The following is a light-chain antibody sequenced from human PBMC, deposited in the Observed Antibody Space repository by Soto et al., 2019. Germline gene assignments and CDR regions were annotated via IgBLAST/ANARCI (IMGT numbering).Light chain of an antibody. CDR1: ESISSEY. J-gene: IGKJ4*01. Sequence: DIVLTQSPGTLSLSACERATLTFSTSESISSEYLDWYQQRPGQAPRHLIYGVYSRATGVSDRFSCSRYWTDFTRTITRLEPEDYAGYHCQQYDFGGGTKVDIK. V-gene: IGKV3-20*01. CDR3: QQYD. CDR2: GVY.